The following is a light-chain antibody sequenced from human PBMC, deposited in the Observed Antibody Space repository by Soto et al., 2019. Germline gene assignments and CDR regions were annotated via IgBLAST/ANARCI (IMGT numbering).Light chain of an antibody. CDR2: DVS. CDR1: SSDVGGYNY. J-gene: IGLJ1*01. V-gene: IGLV2-14*03. CDR3: TSYTTSNTYV. Sequence: QSALTQPASVSGSPGQSITISCTGTSSDVGGYNYVFWYQQHPGKAPKLMIYDVSNRPSGVSNRFSGSKSGDTASLTISVLQAEDEADYYCTSYTTSNTYVFGNGTKLTVL.